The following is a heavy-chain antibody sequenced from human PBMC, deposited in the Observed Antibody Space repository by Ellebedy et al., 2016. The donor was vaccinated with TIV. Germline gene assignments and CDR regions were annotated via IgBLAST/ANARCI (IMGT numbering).Heavy chain of an antibody. J-gene: IGHJ3*01. CDR1: GGSISSHY. D-gene: IGHD3-10*01. V-gene: IGHV4-59*11. CDR2: IHYTGNT. CDR3: ERAHHGSGNGAFDL. Sequence: MPSETLSLTCAVSGGSISSHYWNWIRRPPGKGLEWIGYIHYTGNTNYNPSLKSRVTISVETSKTQFSLNRRSVTAADTGIYYCERAHHGSGNGAFDLWGPGTVVNVSS.